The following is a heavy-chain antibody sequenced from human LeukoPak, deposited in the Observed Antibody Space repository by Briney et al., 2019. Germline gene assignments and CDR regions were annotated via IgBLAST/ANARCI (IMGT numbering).Heavy chain of an antibody. CDR1: GFTFSDYY. Sequence: GGSLRLSCAASGFTFSDYYMSWIRQAPGKGLEWVSYISSSGSTIYYADSVEGRFTISRDNAKNSLYLQMNSLRAEDTAVYYCARAPFYDTPIDYWGQGTLVTVSS. D-gene: IGHD3-9*01. J-gene: IGHJ4*02. CDR2: ISSSGSTI. CDR3: ARAPFYDTPIDY. V-gene: IGHV3-11*01.